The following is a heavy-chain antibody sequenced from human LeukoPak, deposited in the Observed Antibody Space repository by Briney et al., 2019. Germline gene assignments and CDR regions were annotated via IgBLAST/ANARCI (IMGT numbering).Heavy chain of an antibody. CDR1: GGTFSSYA. CDR2: IIPILGIA. D-gene: IGHD3-16*01. J-gene: IGHJ5*02. Sequence: GASVKVSCKASGGTFSSYAISWVRQAPGQGLEWMGRIIPILGIANYAQKFQGRVTITADKSTSTAYMELSSLRSEDTAVYYCARGGPGRYDYVWGSYIWFDPWGQGTLVTVSS. CDR3: ARGGPGRYDYVWGSYIWFDP. V-gene: IGHV1-69*04.